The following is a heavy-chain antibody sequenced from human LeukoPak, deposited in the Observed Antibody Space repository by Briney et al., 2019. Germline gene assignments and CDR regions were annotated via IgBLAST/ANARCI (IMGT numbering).Heavy chain of an antibody. CDR2: INPNSGAT. V-gene: IGHV1-2*04. CDR1: GYRFSGYY. J-gene: IGHJ4*02. Sequence: ASVKVSCKTSGYRFSGYYMHWVRQAPGQGLEWMGWINPNSGATNYAQNFQGWVTMTRDTSTSTVYMELSSLRSEDTAVYYCARSLTDGSGSYWNLDYWGQGTLVTVSS. D-gene: IGHD3-10*01. CDR3: ARSLTDGSGSYWNLDY.